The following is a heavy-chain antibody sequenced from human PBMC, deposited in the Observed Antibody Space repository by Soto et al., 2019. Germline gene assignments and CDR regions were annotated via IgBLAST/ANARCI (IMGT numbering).Heavy chain of an antibody. CDR1: GGSISGHY. CDR2: MYYSGST. J-gene: IGHJ6*03. CDR3: ARGPYYDLIWNYYYMDV. Sequence: QVQLQESGPGLVKPSETLSLSSSVSGGSISGHYWSWDRQTPGMGLEWIGYMYYSGSTNYNPSLKRRVTIAVETSKNHFSLRLTSVTAADTAVYYCARGPYYDLIWNYYYMDVWCKGTTVTVS. D-gene: IGHD3-16*01. V-gene: IGHV4-59*08.